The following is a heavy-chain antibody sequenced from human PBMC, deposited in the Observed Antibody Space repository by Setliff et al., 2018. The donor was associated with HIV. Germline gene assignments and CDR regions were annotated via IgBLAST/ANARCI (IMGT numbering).Heavy chain of an antibody. V-gene: IGHV1-69*10. CDR3: ARKAGTTLHYHYYYMDV. CDR1: GGTFRTYG. CDR2: IVPVLNRA. D-gene: IGHD1-7*01. Sequence: SVKVSCKASGGTFRTYGVSWVRLAPGQGLEWMGGIVPVLNRADYAQRFHGRVTITADVSTNTVYMELRSLTPEDTAIYYCARKAGTTLHYHYYYMDVWGKGTTVTVSS. J-gene: IGHJ6*03.